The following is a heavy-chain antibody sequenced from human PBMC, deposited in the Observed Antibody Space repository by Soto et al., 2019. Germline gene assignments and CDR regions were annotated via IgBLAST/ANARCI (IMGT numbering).Heavy chain of an antibody. CDR2: TGTAGDT. CDR3: ARGQEVGAHFFDS. V-gene: IGHV3-13*01. D-gene: IGHD2-15*01. CDR1: GFTFSCFD. J-gene: IGHJ4*02. Sequence: PGGSLRLSCEASGFTFSCFDMHWVRQPTGKGLEWVSTTGTAGDTYYAVSVKGRFTISRDNAKNSLSLQMNSLRAGDTAVYFCARGQEVGAHFFDSWGQGTQVTVSS.